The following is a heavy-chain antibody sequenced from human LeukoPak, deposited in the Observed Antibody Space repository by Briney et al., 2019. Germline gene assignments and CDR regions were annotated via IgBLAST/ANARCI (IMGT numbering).Heavy chain of an antibody. CDR3: GSRRTAMFGVIKGPIDY. CDR2: INHSGSP. D-gene: IGHD3-3*01. CDR1: GFTFSDYY. V-gene: IGHV4-34*01. J-gene: IGHJ4*02. Sequence: PGGSLRLSCAASGFTFSDYYMSWIRQPPGKGLEWIGEINHSGSPNNNPSLKSRVSISFDTSKNQFSLKLTSVTAADTAVYYCGSRRTAMFGVIKGPIDYWGQGTLVTVSS.